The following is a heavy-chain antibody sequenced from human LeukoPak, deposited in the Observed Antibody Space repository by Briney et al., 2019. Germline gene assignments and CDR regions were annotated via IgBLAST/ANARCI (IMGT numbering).Heavy chain of an antibody. D-gene: IGHD3-22*01. Sequence: PSETLSLPCTVSGDSISSYYWSWIRQTPGRGLEWIASIHSSGTTKYNPSLESRVTMSVDTSKNQFSLRLTSVTAADTAVYFCAMGYFETSGSSNPFDYWGRGALVTVSS. CDR2: IHSSGTT. J-gene: IGHJ4*02. V-gene: IGHV4-4*09. CDR3: AMGYFETSGSSNPFDY. CDR1: GDSISSYY.